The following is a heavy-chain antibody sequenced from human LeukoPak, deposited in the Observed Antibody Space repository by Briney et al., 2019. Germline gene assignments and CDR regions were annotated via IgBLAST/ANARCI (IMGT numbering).Heavy chain of an antibody. V-gene: IGHV4-34*01. Sequence: SETLSLTCAVYGGSFSGYYWSWIRQPPGKGLEWIGEINHSGSTNYNPSLKSRVTISVDTSKDQFSLKLSSVTAADTAVYYCASGVATTIDYWGQGTLVTVSS. CDR1: GGSFSGYY. D-gene: IGHD5-12*01. CDR2: INHSGST. CDR3: ASGVATTIDY. J-gene: IGHJ4*02.